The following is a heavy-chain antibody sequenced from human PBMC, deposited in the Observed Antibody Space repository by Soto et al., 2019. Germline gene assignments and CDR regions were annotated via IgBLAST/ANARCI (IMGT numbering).Heavy chain of an antibody. CDR1: GYTFSDYY. CDR2: IDTSGTKI. CDR3: ASHYDMWSGYLSPVDY. D-gene: IGHD3-3*01. V-gene: IGHV3-11*01. Sequence: QVQLVESGGDLVKPGGSLRLSCAASGYTFSDYYMSWIRQAPGKGLEWISYIDTSGTKIYYADSVKGPFTITRDNAKNSLYLGMNSLRDEDTAVYYCASHYDMWSGYLSPVDYWGQGTLVTVSS. J-gene: IGHJ4*02.